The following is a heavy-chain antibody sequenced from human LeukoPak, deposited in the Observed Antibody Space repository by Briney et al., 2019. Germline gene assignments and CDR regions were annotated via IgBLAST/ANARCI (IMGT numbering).Heavy chain of an antibody. CDR1: GFTFSSYG. CDR2: IRYDGSNK. CDR3: AKDLDSGSYVSPAAFDI. Sequence: GGSLRLSCAASGFTFSSYGMHWVRQAPGKGLEWVAFIRYDGSNKYYADSVKGRFTISRNNSKNTLYLQMNSLRAEDTAVYYCAKDLDSGSYVSPAAFDIWGQGTMVTVSS. V-gene: IGHV3-30*02. J-gene: IGHJ3*02. D-gene: IGHD1-26*01.